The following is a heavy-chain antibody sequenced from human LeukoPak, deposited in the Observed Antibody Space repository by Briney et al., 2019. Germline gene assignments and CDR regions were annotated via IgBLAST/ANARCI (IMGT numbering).Heavy chain of an antibody. CDR2: IPYDGSNK. V-gene: IGHV3-30*18. CDR3: AKNRVPTAITPDS. Sequence: PGGSLRLSCAASGFTFSSYGMHWLRQAPGKGLEWVAVIPYDGSNKYYTDSVKGRSTISRDNSKNTLYLQMNSLRAEDTAVYYCAKNRVPTAITPDSWGQGTLVTVSS. J-gene: IGHJ5*01. D-gene: IGHD2-2*02. CDR1: GFTFSSYG.